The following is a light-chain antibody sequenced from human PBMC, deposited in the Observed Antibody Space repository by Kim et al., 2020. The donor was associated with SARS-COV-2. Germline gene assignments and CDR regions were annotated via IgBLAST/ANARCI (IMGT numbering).Light chain of an antibody. J-gene: IGKJ4*01. CDR2: GAS. CDR3: QQYGSPLLT. CDR1: QDIRND. Sequence: ASVGDRVTSTCRASQDIRNDLGWYQQNPGRAPKRLIYGASSRATGIPDRFSGSGSGTDLTLTISRLEPEDFGVYYCQQYGSPLLTFGGGTKVDIK. V-gene: IGKV1-17*01.